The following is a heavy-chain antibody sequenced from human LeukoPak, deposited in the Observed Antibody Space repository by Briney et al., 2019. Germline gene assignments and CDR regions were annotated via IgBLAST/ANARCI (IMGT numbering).Heavy chain of an antibody. CDR3: AKPQDYYDSMVDAFDI. J-gene: IGHJ3*02. D-gene: IGHD3-22*01. CDR2: ISGSGGST. CDR1: GFTFSSYA. Sequence: GGSLRLSCAASGFTFSSYAMSWVRQAPGKGLEWVSAISGSGGSTYYADSVKGRFTISRDNSKNTLYLQMNSLRAEDTAVYYCAKPQDYYDSMVDAFDIWGQGTMVTVSS. V-gene: IGHV3-23*01.